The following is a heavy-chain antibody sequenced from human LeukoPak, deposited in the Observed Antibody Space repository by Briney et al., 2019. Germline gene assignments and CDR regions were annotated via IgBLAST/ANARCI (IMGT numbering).Heavy chain of an antibody. CDR1: EFTFSNYA. CDR3: ATYSSLNRREFQY. J-gene: IGHJ1*01. D-gene: IGHD3-22*01. Sequence: PGGSLRLSCAASEFTFSNYAMHWVRQAPGKGLQWVANIKTDGSEKYYVDSVKGRFTISRDNAKNSLYLQMNSLRAEDTAVYYCATYSSLNRREFQYWGQGTLLTVSS. V-gene: IGHV3-7*01. CDR2: IKTDGSEK.